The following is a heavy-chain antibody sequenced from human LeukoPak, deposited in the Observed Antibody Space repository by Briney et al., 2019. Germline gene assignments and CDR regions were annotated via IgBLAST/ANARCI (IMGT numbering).Heavy chain of an antibody. D-gene: IGHD3-3*01. Sequence: SETLSLTCTVSGGSINSSDYYWGWIRQPPGKGLEWIGSIYYSGTTSYNPSLKSRVTISVDTSKNRFSLKLSSVTAADTAVYYCARHGDNMYYDFWSGVDYYYYMDVWGKGTTVTVSS. CDR3: ARHGDNMYYDFWSGVDYYYYMDV. J-gene: IGHJ6*03. CDR2: IYYSGTT. V-gene: IGHV4-39*07. CDR1: GGSINSSDYY.